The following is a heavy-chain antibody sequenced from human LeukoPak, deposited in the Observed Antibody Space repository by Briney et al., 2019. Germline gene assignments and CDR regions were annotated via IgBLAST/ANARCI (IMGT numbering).Heavy chain of an antibody. Sequence: GGSLRLSCAASGFTVSSSYMSWVRQAPGKGLEWVSVIYSGGSTYYADSVKGRFTISRDNSKNTLYLQMNSLRAEDTAVYYCARDGRYDSSGYYYAYGLDVWGQGTTVTVSS. CDR2: IYSGGST. V-gene: IGHV3-53*01. D-gene: IGHD3-22*01. CDR1: GFTVSSSY. CDR3: ARDGRYDSSGYYYAYGLDV. J-gene: IGHJ6*02.